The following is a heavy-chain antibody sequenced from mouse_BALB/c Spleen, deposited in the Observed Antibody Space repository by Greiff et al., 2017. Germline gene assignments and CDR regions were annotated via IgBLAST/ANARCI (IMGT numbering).Heavy chain of an antibody. J-gene: IGHJ4*01. D-gene: IGHD2-1*01. CDR2: ISYSGST. V-gene: IGHV3-8*02. Sequence: EVQLVESGPSLVKPSQTLSLTCSVTGDSITSGYWNWIRKFPGNKLEYMGYISYSGSTYYNPSLKSRISITRDTSKNQYYLQLNSVTTEDTATYYCARGGNYARNYAMDYWGQGTSVTVSS. CDR1: GDSITSGY. CDR3: ARGGNYARNYAMDY.